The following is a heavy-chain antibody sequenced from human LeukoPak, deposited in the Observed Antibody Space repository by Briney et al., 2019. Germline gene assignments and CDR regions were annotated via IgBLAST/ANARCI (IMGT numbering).Heavy chain of an antibody. CDR2: IKQDGSEK. CDR3: ARSPSVAGLEPFDY. V-gene: IGHV3-7*01. CDR1: GFTFSSYW. Sequence: GGSLRLSCAASGFTFSSYWMSWVRQAPGKGLEWVANIKQDGSEKYYVDSVEGRFTISRDNAKNSLYLQMNSLRAEDTAVYYCARSPSVAGLEPFDYWGQGTLVTVSS. D-gene: IGHD6-19*01. J-gene: IGHJ4*02.